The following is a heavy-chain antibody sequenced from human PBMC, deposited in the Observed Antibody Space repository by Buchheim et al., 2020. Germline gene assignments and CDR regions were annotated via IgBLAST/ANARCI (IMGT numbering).Heavy chain of an antibody. CDR1: GFSFSSHW. Sequence: EVQLVESGGGLVQPGGSLRLSCAASGFSFSSHWMSWVRQAPGKGLEWVAKIKNDGSDKWYVDSVKGRFTISKDNAKNPLFLQMNSLRAEDMAVYYCVRDHWFSFDYWGQGTL. CDR2: IKNDGSDK. J-gene: IGHJ4*02. D-gene: IGHD3-9*01. CDR3: VRDHWFSFDY. V-gene: IGHV3-7*01.